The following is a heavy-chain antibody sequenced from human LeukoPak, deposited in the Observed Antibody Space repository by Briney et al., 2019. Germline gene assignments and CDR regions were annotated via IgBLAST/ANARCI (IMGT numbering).Heavy chain of an antibody. J-gene: IGHJ4*02. V-gene: IGHV4-61*01. Sequence: SETLSLTCTVSGGSVSSGSYYWSWIRQPPGKGLEWIGYIYYSGSTNYNPSLKSRVTISVDTSKNQFSLKLSSVTAADTAVYYCASQDFFETTGYLDFWGQGTLVTVSS. CDR3: ASQDFFETTGYLDF. CDR2: IYYSGST. D-gene: IGHD3-9*01. CDR1: GGSVSSGSYY.